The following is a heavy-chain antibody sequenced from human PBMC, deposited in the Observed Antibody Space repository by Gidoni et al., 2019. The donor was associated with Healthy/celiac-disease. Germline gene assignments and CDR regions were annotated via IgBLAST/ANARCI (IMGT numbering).Heavy chain of an antibody. V-gene: IGHV4-34*01. CDR3: ARGPIAVAALNWFDP. Sequence: QVQLQQWGAGLLKPSESLSLPCAVYGGSFSGYYWSWIRQPPGKGLEWIGEINHSGSTNYNPSLKSRVTISVDTSKNQFSLKLSAVTAADTAVYYCARGPIAVAALNWFDPWGQGTLVTVSS. J-gene: IGHJ5*02. CDR1: GGSFSGYY. D-gene: IGHD6-19*01. CDR2: INHSGST.